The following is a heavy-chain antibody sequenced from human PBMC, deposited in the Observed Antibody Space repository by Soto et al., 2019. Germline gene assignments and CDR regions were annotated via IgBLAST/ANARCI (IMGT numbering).Heavy chain of an antibody. CDR2: IYHSGST. CDR1: GGSISSGGYS. CDR3: ARGGYSYGFDY. D-gene: IGHD5-18*01. Sequence: PSETLSLTCAVSGGSISSGGYSWSWIRQPPGKGLEWIGYIYHSGSTYYNPSLKSRATISVDRSKNQFSLKLSSVTAADTAVYYCARGGYSYGFDYWGQGTLVTVSS. J-gene: IGHJ4*02. V-gene: IGHV4-30-2*01.